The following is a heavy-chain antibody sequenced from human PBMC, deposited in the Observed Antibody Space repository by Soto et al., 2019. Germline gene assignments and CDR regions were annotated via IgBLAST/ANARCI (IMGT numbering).Heavy chain of an antibody. J-gene: IGHJ4*01. D-gene: IGHD3-3*01. V-gene: IGHV3-30-3*01. CDR1: EFTFSTYP. CDR3: ARGASDFWGAYPEIHFFDY. CDR2: ISYDETNK. Sequence: GGSLRLSCAASEFTFSTYPMHWVRQAPGKGLEWVAVISYDETNKYYADSVKGRFTISRDNSKNTLYLQMNNLRADDTAVYYCARGASDFWGAYPEIHFFDYWGHGTLVTVSS.